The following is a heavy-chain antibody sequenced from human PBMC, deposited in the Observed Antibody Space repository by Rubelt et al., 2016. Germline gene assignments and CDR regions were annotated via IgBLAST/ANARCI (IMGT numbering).Heavy chain of an antibody. J-gene: IGHJ6*02. CDR2: INHSGST. D-gene: IGHD1-26*01. V-gene: IGHV4-34*01. Sequence: QVQLQQWGAGLLKPSETLSLTCAVYGGSFSGYYWIWIRQPPGKGLEWIGEINHSGSTSYNPSLTSRVTNSVATSKNQFSLKLSALTAADTVRYDGARLTRGTYDYFGMDVWGQGTTVTVSS. CDR1: GGSFSGYY. CDR3: ARLTRGTYDYFGMDV.